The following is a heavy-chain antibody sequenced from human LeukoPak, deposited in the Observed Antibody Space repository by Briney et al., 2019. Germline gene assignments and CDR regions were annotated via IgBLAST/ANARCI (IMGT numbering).Heavy chain of an antibody. CDR3: ARDVPIVVVTATRYYYYYGMDV. J-gene: IGHJ6*02. Sequence: SQTLSLSCAISGDIVSSNSAAWNWIWQSPSRGLEWLGRTYYRSKWYNDYAVSVKSRITINPDTSKNQFSLQLNSVTPEDMAVYYCARDVPIVVVTATRYYYYYGMDVWGQGTTVTVSS. CDR2: TYYRSKWYN. CDR1: GDIVSSNSAA. V-gene: IGHV6-1*01. D-gene: IGHD2-21*02.